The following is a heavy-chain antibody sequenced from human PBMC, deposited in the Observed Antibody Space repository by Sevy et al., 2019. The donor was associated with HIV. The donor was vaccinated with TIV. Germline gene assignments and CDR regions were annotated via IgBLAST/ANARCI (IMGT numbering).Heavy chain of an antibody. Sequence: GGSLRLSCAVSGFSFDSYGMTWVRQAPGKGLEWVSAISGSGTRTYYADSVKGRSIISRDNSKNTLDLQMNSLRAEDTAIYYWAKGGGGHYDPDEIAYYFYYYNMDVWGKGTTVTVSS. CDR3: AKGGGGHYDPDEIAYYFYYYNMDV. V-gene: IGHV3-23*01. D-gene: IGHD3-22*01. CDR2: ISGSGTRT. J-gene: IGHJ6*03. CDR1: GFSFDSYG.